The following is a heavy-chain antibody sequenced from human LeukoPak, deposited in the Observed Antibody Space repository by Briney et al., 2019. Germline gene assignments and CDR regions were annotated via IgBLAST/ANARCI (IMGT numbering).Heavy chain of an antibody. J-gene: IGHJ4*02. D-gene: IGHD2-2*01. Sequence: PGGSLRLSCAASGFTFSSYSLNWVRQAPGKGLEWVSYISSTSNTIYYADSVKGRFTISRDNAKNSLYLQMNSLRAEDTAVYYCAREPGYCSSTSCSYWGQGTLVTVSS. CDR2: ISSTSNTI. CDR3: AREPGYCSSTSCSY. V-gene: IGHV3-48*04. CDR1: GFTFSSYS.